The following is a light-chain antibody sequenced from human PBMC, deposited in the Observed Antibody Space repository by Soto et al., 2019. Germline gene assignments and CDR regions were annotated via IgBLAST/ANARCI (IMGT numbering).Light chain of an antibody. CDR1: QSVSSY. V-gene: IGKV3-11*01. J-gene: IGKJ1*01. CDR3: QQRSNWPT. CDR2: DAS. Sequence: ELVLTQSPATLSLSPGERATLSCRASQSVSSYLAWYQQKPGQAPRLLIYDASNRATGIPARFSGSGSGTDFTLTISSLETEDFAVYYCQQRSNWPTFGQGTKVDIK.